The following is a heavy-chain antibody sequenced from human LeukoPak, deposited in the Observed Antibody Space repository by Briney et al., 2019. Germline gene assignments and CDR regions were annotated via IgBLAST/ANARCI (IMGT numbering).Heavy chain of an antibody. CDR2: INHSGST. V-gene: IGHV4-34*01. Sequence: SETLSLTCAVYGGSFSGYYWSWIRQPPGKGLEWIGEINHSGSTNYNPSLKSRVTISVDTSKNQFSLKLSSVTAADTAVYYCARDPNYDYVWGSYRYIKYFDYWGQGTLVTVSS. CDR1: GGSFSGYY. D-gene: IGHD3-16*02. J-gene: IGHJ4*02. CDR3: ARDPNYDYVWGSYRYIKYFDY.